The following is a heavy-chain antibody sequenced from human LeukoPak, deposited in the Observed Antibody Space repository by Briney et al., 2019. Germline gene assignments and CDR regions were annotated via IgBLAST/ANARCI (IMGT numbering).Heavy chain of an antibody. V-gene: IGHV4-34*01. CDR1: GGSFSGYY. Sequence: PSETLSLTCAVYGGSFSGYYWSWIRQPPGKGLEWIGSIYYSGSTYYNPSLKSRVTISVDTSKNQFSLKLSSVTAADTAVYYCAKGSLEWLLYSQHMDVWGKGTTVTVSS. CDR3: AKGSLEWLLYSQHMDV. CDR2: IYYSGST. J-gene: IGHJ6*03. D-gene: IGHD3-3*01.